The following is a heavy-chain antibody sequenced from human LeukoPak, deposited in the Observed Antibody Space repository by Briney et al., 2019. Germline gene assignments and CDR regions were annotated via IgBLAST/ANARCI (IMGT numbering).Heavy chain of an antibody. V-gene: IGHV1-18*01. Sequence: ASVKVSCKASGYTFTSYGISWVRQAPGQGLEWMGWISAYNGNTNYAQKLQGRVTMTTDTSTSTAYMELRSLRSDDTAVYYCARGATYYYDSSGPADAFDIWGQGTMVTVSS. CDR3: ARGATYYYDSSGPADAFDI. J-gene: IGHJ3*02. CDR1: GYTFTSYG. D-gene: IGHD3-22*01. CDR2: ISAYNGNT.